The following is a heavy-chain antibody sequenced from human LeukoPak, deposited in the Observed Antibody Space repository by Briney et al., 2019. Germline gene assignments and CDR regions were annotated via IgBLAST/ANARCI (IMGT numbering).Heavy chain of an antibody. CDR2: INHSGST. V-gene: IGHV4-34*01. CDR3: ARVGMYDFWSGYSYYYGMDV. J-gene: IGHJ6*02. CDR1: GGSFSGYY. Sequence: SETLSLTCAVYGGSFSGYYWSWIRQPPGKGLEWIGEINHSGSTNYNPSLKSRVAISVDTSKNQFSLKLSSVTAADTAVYYCARVGMYDFWSGYSYYYGMDVWGQGTTVTVSS. D-gene: IGHD3-3*01.